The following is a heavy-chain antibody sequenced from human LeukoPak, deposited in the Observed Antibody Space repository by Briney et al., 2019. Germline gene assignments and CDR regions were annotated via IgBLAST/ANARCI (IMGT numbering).Heavy chain of an antibody. J-gene: IGHJ3*02. V-gene: IGHV4-61*02. D-gene: IGHD2-8*01. CDR1: GGSISSGSYY. CDR2: IYTSRST. Sequence: ASQTLSLTCTVSGGSISSGSYYWSWIRQPAGKGLEWIGRIYTSRSTNYNPSLKSRVTISVDTSKNQFSLKLSSVTAADTAVYYCASTDTNGGAFDIWGQGTMVTVSS. CDR3: ASTDTNGGAFDI.